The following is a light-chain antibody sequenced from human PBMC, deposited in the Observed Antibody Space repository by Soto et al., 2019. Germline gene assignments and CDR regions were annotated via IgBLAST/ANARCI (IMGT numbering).Light chain of an antibody. CDR1: QSVGGD. CDR3: HQYNAWPRT. Sequence: EVVMTQSPVTLSVSPGERATLSCRASQSVGGDLAWYQQTPGQTPRLLIYGAVTRATGVAARFSGAGSGTVFTLTVDSLQSEDVAIYYCHQYNAWPRTFGQGTKLEI. CDR2: GAV. J-gene: IGKJ2*01. V-gene: IGKV3-15*01.